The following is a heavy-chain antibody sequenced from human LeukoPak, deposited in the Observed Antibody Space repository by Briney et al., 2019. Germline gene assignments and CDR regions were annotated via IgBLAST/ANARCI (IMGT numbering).Heavy chain of an antibody. D-gene: IGHD5-12*01. V-gene: IGHV5-10-1*01. CDR2: IDPSDSYT. Sequence: GESPKISCKGSGYRLTSYWISWVRQTPGKGLEWMGRIDPSDSYTKYSPSFQGHVTISADKSISTAYLQWSSLKASDTAMYYCTRRGYSGDAFDIWGQGTMVTVSS. J-gene: IGHJ3*02. CDR3: TRRGYSGDAFDI. CDR1: GYRLTSYW.